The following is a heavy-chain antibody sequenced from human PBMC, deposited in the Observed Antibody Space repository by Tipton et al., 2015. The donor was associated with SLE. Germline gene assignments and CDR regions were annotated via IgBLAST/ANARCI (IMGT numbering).Heavy chain of an antibody. Sequence: QLVQSGAEVKKPGESLKISCKGSGYSFTSYWIGWVRQMPGKGLEWMGIIYPGDSDTKYSPSFEGQVTISADKSTSTAYVQWNSLKTSDSAMYYCVRDQASLGLDFWGQGTLLTVSS. J-gene: IGHJ4*02. CDR3: VRDQASLGLDF. V-gene: IGHV5-51*01. CDR2: IYPGDSDT. CDR1: GYSFTSYW.